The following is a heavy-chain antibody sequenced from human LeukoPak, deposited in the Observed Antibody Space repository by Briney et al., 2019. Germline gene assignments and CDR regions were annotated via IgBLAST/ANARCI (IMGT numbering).Heavy chain of an antibody. D-gene: IGHD6-19*01. J-gene: IGHJ3*02. Sequence: GGSLRLSCAASGFTFSSYEMNWVRQAPGKGLEWVSYISSSGSTIYYADSVKGRFTISRDNAKNSLYLQMNSLRAEDTAVYYCARLGIAVAGVHGAFDIWGQGTMVTVSS. CDR2: ISSSGSTI. CDR3: ARLGIAVAGVHGAFDI. CDR1: GFTFSSYE. V-gene: IGHV3-48*03.